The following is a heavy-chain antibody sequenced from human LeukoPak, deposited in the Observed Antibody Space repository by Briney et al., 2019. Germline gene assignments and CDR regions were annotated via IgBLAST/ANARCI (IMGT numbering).Heavy chain of an antibody. V-gene: IGHV3-20*04. CDR3: ARDDDILTGYGFDY. CDR2: INWNGGST. D-gene: IGHD3-9*01. Sequence: GGSLRLSCAASGFTFDDYGMSWVRQAPGEGLEWVSGINWNGGSTGYADSVKGRFTISRDNAKNSLYLQMNSLRAEDTAVYYCARDDDILTGYGFDYWGQGTLVTVSS. J-gene: IGHJ4*02. CDR1: GFTFDDYG.